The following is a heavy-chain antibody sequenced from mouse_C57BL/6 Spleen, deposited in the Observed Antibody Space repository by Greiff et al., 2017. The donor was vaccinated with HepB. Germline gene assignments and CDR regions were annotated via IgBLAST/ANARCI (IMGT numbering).Heavy chain of an antibody. J-gene: IGHJ1*03. V-gene: IGHV1-64*01. Sequence: QVQLQQPGAELVKPGASVKLSCKASGYTFTSYWMHWVKQRPGQGLEWIGMIHPNSGSTNYNEKFKSKATLTVDKSSSTAYLQLSSLTSEDSAVYYCARGDYYSNYWYFDVWGTGTTVTVSS. CDR2: IHPNSGST. D-gene: IGHD2-5*01. CDR1: GYTFTSYW. CDR3: ARGDYYSNYWYFDV.